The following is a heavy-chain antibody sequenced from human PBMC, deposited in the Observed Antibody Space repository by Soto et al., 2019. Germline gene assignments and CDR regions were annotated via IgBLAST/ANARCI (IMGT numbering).Heavy chain of an antibody. Sequence: SETLSLTCTFSGGSISSYYWSLIRQPPEKGLEWIGYIYYSGSTNYNPSLKSRVTISVDTSKNQSSLKLSSVTAADTAVYYCARMGPTNYGWFDPWGQGTLVTVSS. V-gene: IGHV4-59*01. CDR1: GGSISSYY. D-gene: IGHD2-8*01. J-gene: IGHJ5*02. CDR2: IYYSGST. CDR3: ARMGPTNYGWFDP.